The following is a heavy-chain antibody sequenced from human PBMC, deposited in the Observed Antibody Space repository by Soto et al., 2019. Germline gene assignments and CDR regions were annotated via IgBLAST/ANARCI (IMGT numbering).Heavy chain of an antibody. V-gene: IGHV3-30*18. CDR1: GFTFSSYG. D-gene: IGHD3-3*01. J-gene: IGHJ6*02. Sequence: GGSLRLSCAASGFTFSSYGMHWVRQAPGKGLEWVAVISYDGSNKYYADSVKGRFTISRDNSKNTLYLQMNSLRAEDTAVYYCAKGGILEWFLYYGMDVWGQGTTVTVSS. CDR3: AKGGILEWFLYYGMDV. CDR2: ISYDGSNK.